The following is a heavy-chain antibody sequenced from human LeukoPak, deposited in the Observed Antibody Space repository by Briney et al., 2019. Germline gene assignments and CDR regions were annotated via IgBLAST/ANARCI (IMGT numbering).Heavy chain of an antibody. D-gene: IGHD3-16*01. CDR1: GFTFSSYG. Sequence: GRSLRLSCATSGFTFSSYGMHWVRQAPGKGLEWVALIWFDGTNKYYADFVKGRFTISRDPSKNTLYLQMNSLRAEDTAVYYCARIHNNYGMGCFQHWGQGTLVTVSS. J-gene: IGHJ1*01. CDR3: ARIHNNYGMGCFQH. V-gene: IGHV3-33*01. CDR2: IWFDGTNK.